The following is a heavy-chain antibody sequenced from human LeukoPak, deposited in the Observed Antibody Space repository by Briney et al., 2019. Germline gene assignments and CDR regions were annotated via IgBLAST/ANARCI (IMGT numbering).Heavy chain of an antibody. CDR3: AKAPVTTCRGAYCYPFDY. CDR2: ISDSGNT. Sequence: GGSLRLSCAASGFTLSSYAMSWVRQAPGKGLEWVSAISDSGNTYHADSVKGRFTISRDSSKNTLFLQMNKLRPEDAAVYYCAKAPVTTCRGAYCYPFDYWGQGTLVTVSS. CDR1: GFTLSSYA. D-gene: IGHD2-21*01. J-gene: IGHJ4*02. V-gene: IGHV3-23*01.